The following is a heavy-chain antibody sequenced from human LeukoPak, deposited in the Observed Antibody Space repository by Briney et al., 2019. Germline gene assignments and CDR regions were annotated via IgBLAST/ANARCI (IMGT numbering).Heavy chain of an antibody. CDR2: IYHSGST. CDR1: GGSISSGGYS. V-gene: IGHV4-30-2*01. CDR3: ARVSFYYDSSGYLYNWFDP. D-gene: IGHD3-22*01. J-gene: IGHJ5*02. Sequence: SQTLSLTCAVSGGSISSGGYSWSWIRQPPGKGLEWIGYIYHSGSTYYNPSLKSRVTISVDRSKNQFSLKLSSVTAADTAVYYCARVSFYYDSSGYLYNWFDPWGQGTLVTVS.